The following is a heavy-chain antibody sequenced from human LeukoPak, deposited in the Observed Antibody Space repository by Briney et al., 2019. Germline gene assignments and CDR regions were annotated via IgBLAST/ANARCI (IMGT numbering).Heavy chain of an antibody. J-gene: IGHJ4*02. D-gene: IGHD3-10*01. CDR3: AKDIGYSGSGSYLDY. Sequence: GGSLRLSCAASGFTFSNYGMHWVRQAPDKGLEWVAFLQNHGGDIHYADSVEGRFTISRDNAKNSLYLQMNSLRAEDTALYYCAKDIGYSGSGSYLDYWGQGTLVTVSS. CDR2: LQNHGGDI. V-gene: IGHV3-30*02. CDR1: GFTFSNYG.